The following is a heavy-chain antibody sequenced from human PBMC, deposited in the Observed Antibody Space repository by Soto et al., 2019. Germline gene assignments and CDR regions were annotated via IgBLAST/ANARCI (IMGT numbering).Heavy chain of an antibody. CDR3: ARVDVLRFLERLI. J-gene: IGHJ4*02. Sequence: ASVKVSCKASGYTFTNYGISWVRQAPGQGLEWMGWISAYNGNTNYAQNLQGRVTMTTDTSTSTAYMELRSLRSDDTAVYYCARVDVLRFLERLIWGQGTLVPSPQ. V-gene: IGHV1-18*04. CDR2: ISAYNGNT. D-gene: IGHD3-3*01. CDR1: GYTFTNYG.